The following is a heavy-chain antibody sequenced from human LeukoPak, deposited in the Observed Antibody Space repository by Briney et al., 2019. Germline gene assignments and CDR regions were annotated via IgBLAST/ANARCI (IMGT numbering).Heavy chain of an antibody. J-gene: IGHJ4*02. CDR1: GGSISTYY. CDR3: ARAWYSHGTFDH. CDR2: IYNSGST. D-gene: IGHD5-18*01. V-gene: IGHV4-59*01. Sequence: SETLSLTCTVSGGSISTYYWSWIRQPPGKGLEWIGYIYNSGSTNYNPSLKSRVTISPDTSRNQFSLRLNSVTAADTAIYYCARAWYSHGTFDHWGQGTLVTVSS.